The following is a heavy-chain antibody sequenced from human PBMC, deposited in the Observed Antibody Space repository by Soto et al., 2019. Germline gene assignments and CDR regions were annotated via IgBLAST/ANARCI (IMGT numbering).Heavy chain of an antibody. CDR3: ARRSAYYDSSGFYRNDFDY. V-gene: IGHV4-39*01. Sequence: PSETLSLTCTFSGCSISNSSFYWGWIRQPPGKGLEWIGDIYYSGSTYYNPSLKSRVTISVDTSKNQFSLKMSSVTAADTAVYYCARRSAYYDSSGFYRNDFDYWGQGTLVTVSS. CDR1: GCSISNSSFY. D-gene: IGHD3-22*01. CDR2: IYYSGST. J-gene: IGHJ4*02.